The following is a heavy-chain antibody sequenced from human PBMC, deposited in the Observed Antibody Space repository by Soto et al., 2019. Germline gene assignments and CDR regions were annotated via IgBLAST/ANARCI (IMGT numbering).Heavy chain of an antibody. CDR3: ASEVRRYYGSGSYYQDYYYYYGMDV. V-gene: IGHV5-10-1*01. CDR1: GYSFTSYW. Sequence: PGESLKISCKGSGYSFTSYWISWVRQMPGKGLEWMGRIDPSDSYTNYSPSFQGHVTISADKSISTAYLQWSSLKASDTAMYYCASEVRRYYGSGSYYQDYYYYYGMDVWGQGTTVTVSS. D-gene: IGHD3-10*01. CDR2: IDPSDSYT. J-gene: IGHJ6*02.